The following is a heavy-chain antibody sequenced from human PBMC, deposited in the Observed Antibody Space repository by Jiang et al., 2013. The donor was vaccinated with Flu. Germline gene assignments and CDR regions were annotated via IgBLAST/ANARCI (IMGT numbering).Heavy chain of an antibody. CDR2: TYYRSKWYN. D-gene: IGHD2-15*01. CDR1: GDSVSSNSAA. CDR3: ARDPLRRCSGGSCRKGYYYGMDV. V-gene: IGHV6-1*01. J-gene: IGHJ6*02. Sequence: SQTLSLTCAISGDSVSSNSAAWNWIRQSPSRGLEWLGRTYYRSKWYNDYAVSVKSRITINPDTSKNQFSLQLNSVTPEDTAVYYCARDPLRRCSGGSCRKGYYYGMDVWGQGDHGHRLL.